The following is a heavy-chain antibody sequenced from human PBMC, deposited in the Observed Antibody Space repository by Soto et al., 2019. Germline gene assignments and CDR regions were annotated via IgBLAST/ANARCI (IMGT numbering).Heavy chain of an antibody. J-gene: IGHJ5*02. CDR2: TYYRSKWYN. CDR3: ARETTGIAAADPNWFDT. V-gene: IGHV6-1*01. CDR1: GDSLSINSAA. Sequence: PSQTLSLTCAIAGDSLSINSAAWNWIRQSPSRGLEWLGRTYYRSKWYNEYAVSVKSQITINPDTAKNTCSLQLNSVSAEDTAVYYCARETTGIAAADPNWFDTWGQGTLATAPS. D-gene: IGHD6-13*01.